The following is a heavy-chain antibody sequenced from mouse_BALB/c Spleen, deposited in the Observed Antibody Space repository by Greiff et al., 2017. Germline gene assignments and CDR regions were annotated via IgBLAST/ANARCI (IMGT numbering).Heavy chain of an antibody. Sequence: EVMLVESGGGLVQPGGSMKLSCVASGFTFSNYWMNWVRQSPEKGLEWVAEIRLKSNNYATHYAESVKGRFTISRDDSKSSVYLQMNNLRAEDTGIYYCTRDSAYWGQGTLVTVSA. J-gene: IGHJ3*01. CDR2: IRLKSNNYAT. V-gene: IGHV6-6*02. CDR3: TRDSAY. CDR1: GFTFSNYW.